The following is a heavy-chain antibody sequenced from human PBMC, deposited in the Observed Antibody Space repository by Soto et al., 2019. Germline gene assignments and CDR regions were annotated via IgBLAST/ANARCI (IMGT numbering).Heavy chain of an antibody. D-gene: IGHD6-6*01. Sequence: QLQLQESGPGLVKPSETLSLTCTVSGGSISSSSYYWGWIRQPPGKGLEWIGSIYYSGSTYYNPSLKSRVTISVDTSKNQFSLKLSSVTAADTAVYYCARQTYSSSFPNYYYYYGMDVWGQGTTVTVSS. J-gene: IGHJ6*02. CDR2: IYYSGST. V-gene: IGHV4-39*01. CDR1: GGSISSSSYY. CDR3: ARQTYSSSFPNYYYYYGMDV.